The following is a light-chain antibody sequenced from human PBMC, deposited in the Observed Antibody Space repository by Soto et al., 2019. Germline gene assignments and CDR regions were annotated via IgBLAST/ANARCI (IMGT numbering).Light chain of an antibody. CDR3: QQYGSSPWT. J-gene: IGKJ1*01. CDR2: GAS. Sequence: EIVVTQSPGTLSLSPGERATLSCRASQSVSSNYLAWYQQKPGQAPRPLIYGASSRATGIPDRFSGSGAGTDVTLTISRLESEDFAVYYCQQYGSSPWTFGQGTKVEIK. V-gene: IGKV3-20*01. CDR1: QSVSSNY.